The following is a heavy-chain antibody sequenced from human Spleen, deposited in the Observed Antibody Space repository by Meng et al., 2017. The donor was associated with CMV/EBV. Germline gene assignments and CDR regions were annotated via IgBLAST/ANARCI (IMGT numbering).Heavy chain of an antibody. J-gene: IGHJ5*02. V-gene: IGHV1-8*01. CDR1: CYLFTSYD. CDR2: MNPNSGQT. CDR3: ARTQSYYGSGTYNWFDP. D-gene: IGHD3-10*01. Sequence: QVLLVQSGAEVKKPGVSVKVSCRTSCYLFTSYDINWVRQATGQGLEWMGWMNPNSGQTGYAKKFQGRVSFTRNTSMRTAYMELSSLRSEDTAVYFCARTQSYYGSGTYNWFDPWGQGTLVTVS.